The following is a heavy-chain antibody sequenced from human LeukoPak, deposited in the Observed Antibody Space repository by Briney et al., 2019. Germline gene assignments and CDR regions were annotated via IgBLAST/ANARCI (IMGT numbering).Heavy chain of an antibody. CDR1: GFTFSSYA. J-gene: IGHJ4*02. CDR2: ISYDGSNK. CDR3: AKDRAAYLDY. D-gene: IGHD6-13*01. Sequence: GGSLRLSCAASGFTFSSYAMHWVRQAPGKGLEWVAVISYDGSNKYYADSVKGRFTTSRDNSKNTLYLQMNSLRAEDTAVYYCAKDRAAYLDYWGQGTLVTVSS. V-gene: IGHV3-30*04.